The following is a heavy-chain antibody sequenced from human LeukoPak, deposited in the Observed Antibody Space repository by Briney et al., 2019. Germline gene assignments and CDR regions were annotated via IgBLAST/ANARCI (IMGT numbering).Heavy chain of an antibody. Sequence: GGSLRLSCAASGFTFSSYSMNWVRQAPGKGLEWVSAISGSGGSTYYADSVKGRFTISRDNSKNTLYLQMNSLRAEDTAVYYCAKDLVVATIKAKDFDYWGQGTLVTVSS. CDR1: GFTFSSYS. V-gene: IGHV3-23*01. D-gene: IGHD5-12*01. CDR3: AKDLVVATIKAKDFDY. CDR2: ISGSGGST. J-gene: IGHJ4*02.